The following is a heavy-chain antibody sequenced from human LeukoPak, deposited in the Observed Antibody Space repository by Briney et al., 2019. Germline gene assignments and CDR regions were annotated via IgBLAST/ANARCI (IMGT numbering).Heavy chain of an antibody. CDR3: ARTNIAAAYFDY. J-gene: IGHJ4*02. CDR2: IHYSGST. CDR1: GGSISSSSYY. Sequence: SETLSLTCTVSGGSISSSSYYWGWIRQPPGKGLEWIGNIHYSGSTYYNRSLKSRVTISVDTSKNHFSPKLSSVSAADAAVYYCARTNIAAAYFDYWGQGTLVTVSP. D-gene: IGHD6-13*01. V-gene: IGHV4-39*02.